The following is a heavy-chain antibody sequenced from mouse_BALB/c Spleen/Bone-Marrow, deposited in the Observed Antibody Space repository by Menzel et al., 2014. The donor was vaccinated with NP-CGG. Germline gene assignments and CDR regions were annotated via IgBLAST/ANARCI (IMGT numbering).Heavy chain of an antibody. CDR2: ILPGSGST. J-gene: IGHJ1*01. V-gene: IGHV1-9*01. CDR3: ARVIYWYLDV. CDR1: GYTFSNYW. Sequence: VHLVESGAELMKPGASVKISCMATGYTFSNYWIEWVKQRPGHGLEWIGEILPGSGSTDYNENFKGKATLTADTSSNTAYLQLSSLTSADSAVYYCARVIYWYLDVWGAGTTVTVSS.